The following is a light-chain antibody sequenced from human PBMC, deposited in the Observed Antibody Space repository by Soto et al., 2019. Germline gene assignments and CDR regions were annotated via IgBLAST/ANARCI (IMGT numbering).Light chain of an antibody. CDR1: RSNIGNNY. V-gene: IGLV2-14*01. CDR2: EVS. J-gene: IGLJ2*01. Sequence: QSVLTQPPSVSAAPGQKVTVSCSGSRSNIGNNYVSWYQQHPAKAPKLMIFEVSNRPSGVSNRFSGSKSGNTASLTISGLQAEDEAEYYCSSYTGSSINTVVFGGGTKLTVL. CDR3: SSYTGSSINTVV.